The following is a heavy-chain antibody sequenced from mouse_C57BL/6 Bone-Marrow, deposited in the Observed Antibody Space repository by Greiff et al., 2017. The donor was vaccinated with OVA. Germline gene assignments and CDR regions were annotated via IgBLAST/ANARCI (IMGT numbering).Heavy chain of an antibody. CDR1: GFTFRDYG. Sequence: EVQGVESGGGLVKPGGSLKLSCAASGFTFRDYGMHWVRQAPEKGLEWVAYISSGSSTIYYADTVKGRFTISRDNAKNTLFLQMTSLRSEDTAMDYCARGIDYGSSYDAMVYWGQGTSVTVSS. J-gene: IGHJ4*01. CDR2: ISSGSSTI. D-gene: IGHD1-1*01. CDR3: ARGIDYGSSYDAMVY. V-gene: IGHV5-17*01.